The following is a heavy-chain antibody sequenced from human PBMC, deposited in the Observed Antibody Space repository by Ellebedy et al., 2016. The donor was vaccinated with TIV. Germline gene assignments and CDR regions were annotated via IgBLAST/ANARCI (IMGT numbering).Heavy chain of an antibody. CDR2: IRSKANNYAT. J-gene: IGHJ4*02. D-gene: IGHD5-18*01. CDR3: TRPGEVDTATLY. CDR1: GFTFSGST. V-gene: IGHV3-73*01. Sequence: GESLKISCAASGFTFSGSTMHWVRQASGKGLEWVGRIRSKANNYATAYAASVKGRFTISRDDSKNTAYLQMNSLNTEDTAVYYCTRPGEVDTATLYWGQGTLVTVSS.